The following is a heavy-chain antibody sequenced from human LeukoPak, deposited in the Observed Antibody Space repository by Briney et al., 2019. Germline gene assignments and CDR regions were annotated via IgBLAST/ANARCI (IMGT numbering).Heavy chain of an antibody. CDR1: GYTFSSYW. D-gene: IGHD7-27*01. V-gene: IGHV3-74*01. J-gene: IGHJ4*02. CDR3: TRGRLGTGEIDY. Sequence: GESLRLSCAASGYTFSSYWMHWVRQAPGKGLFWVSRIISDASSTLYADSVKGRFTISRDNAKNMLYLQMNSLTVEDTGLYYCTRGRLGTGEIDYWGQGTLVTVSS. CDR2: IISDASST.